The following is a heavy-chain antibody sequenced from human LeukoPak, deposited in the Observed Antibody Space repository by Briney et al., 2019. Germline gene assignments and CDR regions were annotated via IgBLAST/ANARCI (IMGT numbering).Heavy chain of an antibody. Sequence: GGSLRLTCAASGLTFSNYAMSWVRQAPGKGLEWVSVINNGGDITDYADSVKGRFTISRDNSKNTLYLQMSSLTAEDTAVYYCAKSVYYDGGGYFYTDYWGQGTLVTVSS. CDR2: INNGGDIT. CDR3: AKSVYYDGGGYFYTDY. D-gene: IGHD3-22*01. CDR1: GLTFSNYA. V-gene: IGHV3-23*01. J-gene: IGHJ4*02.